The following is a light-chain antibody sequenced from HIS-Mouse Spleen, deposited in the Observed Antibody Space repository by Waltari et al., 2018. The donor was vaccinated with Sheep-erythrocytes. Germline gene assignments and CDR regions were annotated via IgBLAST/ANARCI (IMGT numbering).Light chain of an antibody. CDR1: QGISSY. V-gene: IGKV1-9*01. J-gene: IGKJ2*01. Sequence: DIQLTQSPSFLSASVGDRVTTTCRARQGISSYLAWYQQKPGKAPKLLIYAASTLQSGVPSRFSGSGSGTEFTLTISSLQPEDFATYYCQQLNSYPHTFGQGTKLEIK. CDR3: QQLNSYPHT. CDR2: AAS.